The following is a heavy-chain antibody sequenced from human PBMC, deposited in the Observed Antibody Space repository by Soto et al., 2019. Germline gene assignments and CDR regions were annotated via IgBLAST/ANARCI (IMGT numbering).Heavy chain of an antibody. CDR1: GGTFNSYV. Sequence: QVQLVQSGAEVKKPGSSVKVSCKASGGTFNSYVFNWVRQAPGQGLEWMGGIISIFGTPNYGQKFQGRVTIXAXXXXXXXXXXXXXXXXXXXXXXXXXXXXXXGYDPGDYWGQGTLVTVSS. D-gene: IGHD5-12*01. J-gene: IGHJ4*02. CDR3: XXXXXXGYDPGDY. CDR2: IISIFGTP. V-gene: IGHV1-69*12.